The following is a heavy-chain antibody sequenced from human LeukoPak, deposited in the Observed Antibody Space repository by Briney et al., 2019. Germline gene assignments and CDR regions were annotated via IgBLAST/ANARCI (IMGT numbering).Heavy chain of an antibody. CDR2: IYGGSTT. V-gene: IGHV3-66*01. D-gene: IGHD2-15*01. J-gene: IGHJ4*02. CDR1: GFSVSDKY. CDR3: ARDVDHSGLP. Sequence: GGSLRLSCADSGFSVSDKYMSWVRQAPGKGLEWVSIIYGGSTTYYAESVKARFTISRDNSKNTLYLEMNTLRAADTGVYYCARDVDHSGLPWGQGTLVTVSS.